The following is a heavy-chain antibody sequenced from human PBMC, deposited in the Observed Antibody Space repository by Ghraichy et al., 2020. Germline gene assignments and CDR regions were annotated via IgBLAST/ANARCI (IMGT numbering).Heavy chain of an antibody. CDR1: GGSISSYY. CDR2: IYYSGST. V-gene: IGHV4-59*08. D-gene: IGHD3-10*01. J-gene: IGHJ4*02. CDR3: ATRNYYGSGSYRPYFDF. Sequence: SETLSLTCTVSGGSISSYYWSWIRQPPGKGLEWIGYIYYSGSTNYNPSLKSRVTISVDTSKTQFSLKLSSVTAADTAVYYCATRNYYGSGSYRPYFDFWGQGTLVTVSS.